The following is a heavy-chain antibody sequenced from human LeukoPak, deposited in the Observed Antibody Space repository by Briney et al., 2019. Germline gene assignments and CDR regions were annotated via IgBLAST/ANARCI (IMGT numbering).Heavy chain of an antibody. CDR2: IYHSGST. V-gene: IGHV4-30-2*01. D-gene: IGHD2-2*01. CDR3: ARASGPNEIGYCSSTSCLYFDY. CDR1: GGSISSGGYS. Sequence: PSQTLSLTCAVSGGSISSGGYSWSWFRQPPGKGLEWIGYIYHSGSTYYNPSLKSRVTISVDRSKNQFSLKLSSVTAADTAVYYCARASGPNEIGYCSSTSCLYFDYWGQGTLVTVSS. J-gene: IGHJ4*02.